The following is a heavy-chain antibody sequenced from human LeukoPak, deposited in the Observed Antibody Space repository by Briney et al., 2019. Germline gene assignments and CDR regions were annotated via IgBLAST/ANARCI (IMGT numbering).Heavy chain of an antibody. V-gene: IGHV4-39*01. J-gene: IGHJ4*02. D-gene: IGHD5-18*01. CDR1: GGSISSSGYY. CDR3: ASRAGRGYSYGPRVFDY. Sequence: SETLSLTCAVSGGSISSSGYYWGWIRQPPGKGLEWIGSIYYSGSTYYNPSLKSRVTISVDTSKNQFSLKLSSVTAADTAVYYCASRAGRGYSYGPRVFDYWGQGTLVTVSS. CDR2: IYYSGST.